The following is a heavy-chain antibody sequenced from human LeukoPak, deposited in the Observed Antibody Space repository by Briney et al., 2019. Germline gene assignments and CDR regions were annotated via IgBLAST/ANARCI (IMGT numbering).Heavy chain of an antibody. CDR1: GGSISSGGYY. V-gene: IGHV4-30-2*01. CDR3: ARDINYYGSGSSDNWFDP. CDR2: IYHSGST. D-gene: IGHD3-10*01. Sequence: PSETLSLTCTVSGGSISSGGYYWSWIRQPPGKGLEWIGYIYHSGSTYYNPSLKSRVTISVDRSKNQFSLKLSSVTAADTAVYYCARDINYYGSGSSDNWFDPWGQGTLVTVSS. J-gene: IGHJ5*02.